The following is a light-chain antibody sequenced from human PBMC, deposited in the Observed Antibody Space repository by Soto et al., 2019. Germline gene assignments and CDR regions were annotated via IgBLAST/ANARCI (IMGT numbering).Light chain of an antibody. CDR2: GVS. CDR1: QSVSSN. V-gene: IGKV3-15*01. CDR3: QQYDYWPPWT. Sequence: ETVMTQSPATLSVSPGERATLSCRASQSVSSNLAWYQQKPGQAPRLLIYGVSTRATDIPARFSGSGSGREFTLTISSLQSEDFAVYYCQQYDYWPPWTFGQGTQVEIK. J-gene: IGKJ1*01.